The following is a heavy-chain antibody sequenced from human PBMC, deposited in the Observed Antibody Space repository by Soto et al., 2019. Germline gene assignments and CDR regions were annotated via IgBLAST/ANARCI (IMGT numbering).Heavy chain of an antibody. D-gene: IGHD6-19*01. J-gene: IGHJ3*02. Sequence: TVPSQASFGSFRRYILSWVGKAPGKGLEWIGRIIPILGIANYAQKFQGRVTITADKSTSTAYMERSSLRSEDTVVYYCGGSGKYDAFDIWGQGTMVTVSS. V-gene: IGHV1-69*02. CDR2: IIPILGIA. CDR3: GGSGKYDAFDI. CDR1: FGSFRRYI.